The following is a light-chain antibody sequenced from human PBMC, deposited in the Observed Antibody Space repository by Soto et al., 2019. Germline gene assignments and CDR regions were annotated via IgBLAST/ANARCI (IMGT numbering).Light chain of an antibody. V-gene: IGKV3-11*01. Sequence: EIVLTQSPATLSLSPGERATLSCRAGQSISSYLAWYQQKPGQAPRLLIYDASSRATGIPARFSGSGSGTDFTLTISSLETDDFAVYYCQHGGAFGPGTKVDIK. CDR1: QSISSY. CDR2: DAS. CDR3: QHGGA. J-gene: IGKJ3*01.